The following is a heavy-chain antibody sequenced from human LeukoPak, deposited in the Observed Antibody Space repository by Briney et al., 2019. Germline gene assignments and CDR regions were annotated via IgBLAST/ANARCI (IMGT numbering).Heavy chain of an antibody. D-gene: IGHD5-12*01. CDR3: AGRGYSGYDFLY. J-gene: IGHJ4*02. CDR2: IYYSGST. V-gene: IGHV4-59*01. CDR1: GGSISSYY. Sequence: PSETLSLTCTVSGGSISSYYWSWIRQPPGKGLEWIGYIYYSGSTNYNPSLKSRVTISVDTSKNQFSLKLSSVTAADTAVYYCAGRGYSGYDFLYWGQGTLVTVSS.